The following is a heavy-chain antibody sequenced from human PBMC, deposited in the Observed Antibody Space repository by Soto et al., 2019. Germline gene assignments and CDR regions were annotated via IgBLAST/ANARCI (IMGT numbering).Heavy chain of an antibody. CDR2: IFHSGIT. CDR3: ARHGGKFFDY. Sequence: PSETLSLTCAVSAGSVSSSNWWTWVRQPAGEGLEWIGQIFHSGITSYNPSLKSRITISLDKSKNHLSLTLISVTAADTAVYYCARHGGKFFDYWGHGTLVTVSS. V-gene: IGHV4-4*02. CDR1: AGSVSSSNW. J-gene: IGHJ4*01. D-gene: IGHD2-15*01.